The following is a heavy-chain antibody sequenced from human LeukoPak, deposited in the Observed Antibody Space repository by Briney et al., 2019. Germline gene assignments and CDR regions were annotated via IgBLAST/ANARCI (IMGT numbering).Heavy chain of an antibody. CDR3: AKEPNRHPPHSSGWYGSWYFDL. V-gene: IGHV3-23*01. CDR2: ISGSGGST. J-gene: IGHJ2*01. Sequence: PGGSLRLSCAASGFTFSSYAMSWVRQAPGKGLEWVSAISGSGGSTYYADSVKGRFTISRDNSKNTLYLQMNSLRAEDTAVYYCAKEPNRHPPHSSGWYGSWYFDLWGRGTLVTVSS. D-gene: IGHD6-19*01. CDR1: GFTFSSYA.